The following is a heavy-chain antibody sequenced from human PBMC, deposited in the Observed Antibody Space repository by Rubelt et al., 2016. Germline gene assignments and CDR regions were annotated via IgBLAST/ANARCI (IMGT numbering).Heavy chain of an antibody. V-gene: IGHV3-21*01. D-gene: IGHD6-13*01. Sequence: QDSGSGLEWVSSISSSSSYIYYADSVKGRFTISRDNAKNSLYLQMNSLRAEDTAVYYCAEIIGYSRSAGYWGQGTLVTVSS. J-gene: IGHJ4*02. CDR2: ISSSSSYI. CDR3: AEIIGYSRSAGY.